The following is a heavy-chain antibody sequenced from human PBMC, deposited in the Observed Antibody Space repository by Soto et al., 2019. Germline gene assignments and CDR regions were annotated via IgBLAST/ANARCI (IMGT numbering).Heavy chain of an antibody. J-gene: IGHJ2*01. D-gene: IGHD3-10*01. Sequence: LMESGGGVVQPGRSLRLSCETSGLVFSDFGMHWVRQAPGRGLEWVAFISDDGRDKKYADSVNGRFTISRDNSRNALSLQMDSLRREDSAMFYCARDHGSGFYPHSEYFDIWGRGTKVTVSS. CDR2: ISDDGRDK. CDR3: ARDHGSGFYPHSEYFDI. CDR1: GLVFSDFG. V-gene: IGHV3-33*05.